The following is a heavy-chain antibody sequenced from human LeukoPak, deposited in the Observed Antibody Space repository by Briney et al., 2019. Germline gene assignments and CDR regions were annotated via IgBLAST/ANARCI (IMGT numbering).Heavy chain of an antibody. V-gene: IGHV3-30*03. CDR2: ISYDGSNK. Sequence: GGSLRLSCAASGFTFSSYGMHWVRQAPGKGLEWVAVISYDGSNKYYADSVKGRFTISRDNSKNSLYLQMNSLRAEDTAVYYCARNWRYDILTGSDRRGPYWGQGTLVTVSS. CDR3: ARNWRYDILTGSDRRGPY. CDR1: GFTFSSYG. J-gene: IGHJ4*02. D-gene: IGHD3-9*01.